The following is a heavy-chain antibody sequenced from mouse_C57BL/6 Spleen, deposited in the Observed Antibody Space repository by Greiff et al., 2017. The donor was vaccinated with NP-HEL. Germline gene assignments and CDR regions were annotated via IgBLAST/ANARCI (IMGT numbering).Heavy chain of an antibody. Sequence: EVHLVESGGGLVQPGGSMKLSCVASGFTFSNYWMNWVRQSPEKGLEWVAQIRLKSDNYATHYAESVKGRFTISRDDSKSSVYLQMNNLRAEDTGIYYCTGGYYGSGAYWGQGTLVTVSA. J-gene: IGHJ3*01. CDR2: IRLKSDNYAT. CDR1: GFTFSNYW. D-gene: IGHD1-1*01. CDR3: TGGYYGSGAY. V-gene: IGHV6-3*01.